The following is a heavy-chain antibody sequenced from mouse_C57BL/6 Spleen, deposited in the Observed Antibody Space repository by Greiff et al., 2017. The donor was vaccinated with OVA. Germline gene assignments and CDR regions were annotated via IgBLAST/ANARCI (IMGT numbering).Heavy chain of an antibody. CDR2: IAPETGGT. Sequence: VQLQQSGAELVRPGASVTLSCKASGYTFTDYEMHWVKQTPVHGLEWIGAIAPETGGTAYNQKFKGKAILTADKSSSTAYMELRSLTSEDAAVYYCTRLVTPNYWGQGTTLTVSS. D-gene: IGHD2-2*01. CDR1: GYTFTDYE. J-gene: IGHJ2*01. V-gene: IGHV1-15*01. CDR3: TRLVTPNY.